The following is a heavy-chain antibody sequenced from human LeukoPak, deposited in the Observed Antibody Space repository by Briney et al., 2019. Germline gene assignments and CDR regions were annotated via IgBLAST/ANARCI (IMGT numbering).Heavy chain of an antibody. J-gene: IGHJ5*02. V-gene: IGHV6-1*01. CDR2: TYYRSTWYN. CDR1: GDSVSSNSVT. D-gene: IGHD2-2*01. CDR3: XRRLXQYDCFDP. Sequence: SQTLSLTCAISGDSVSSNSVTWNWIRQSPSRGLEWLGRTYYRSTWYNDYAVSVRGRITVNPDTSKNQFSLHLNSVTPEDTAVXXCXRRLXQYDCFDPWGQGILVTVPS.